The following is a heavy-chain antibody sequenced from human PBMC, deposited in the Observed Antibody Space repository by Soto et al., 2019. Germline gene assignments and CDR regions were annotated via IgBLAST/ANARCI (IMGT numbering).Heavy chain of an antibody. CDR2: IGAGADT. V-gene: IGHV3-13*04. D-gene: IGHD6-19*01. J-gene: IGHJ4*02. CDR3: AREIFDADSTGWYFDY. CDR1: GFTFSSYD. Sequence: EVQLLESGGGLVQPGGSLRLSCAASGFTFSSYDFHWVRQASGKGLEWVSAIGAGADTYYPGSVRGRFTISRDNAKNSLYLQMNSLRAEDTAVYYCAREIFDADSTGWYFDYWGQGTLVTVSS.